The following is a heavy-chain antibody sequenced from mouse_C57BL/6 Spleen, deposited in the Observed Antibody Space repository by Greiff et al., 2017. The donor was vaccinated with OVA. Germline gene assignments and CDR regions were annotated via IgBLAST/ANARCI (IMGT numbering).Heavy chain of an antibody. D-gene: IGHD1-1*01. V-gene: IGHV1-18*01. J-gene: IGHJ3*01. CDR2: INPNNGGT. CDR3: ARLYYYCSSPWFAY. CDR1: GYTFTDYN. Sequence: VQLQQSGPELVKPGASVKIPCKASGYTFTDYNMDWVKQSHGKSLEWIGDINPNNGGTIYNQKFKGKATLTVDKSSSTAYMELRSLTSEDTAVYYCARLYYYCSSPWFAYWGQGTLVTVSA.